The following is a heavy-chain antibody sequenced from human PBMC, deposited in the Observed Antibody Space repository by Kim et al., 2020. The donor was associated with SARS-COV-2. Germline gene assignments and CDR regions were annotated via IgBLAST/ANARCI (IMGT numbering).Heavy chain of an antibody. CDR1: GFMFSSHA. V-gene: IGHV3-23*01. CDR3: AKDQSGDYYYYSGMDV. D-gene: IGHD1-26*01. J-gene: IGHJ6*01. CDR2: ISAGGHSI. Sequence: GGSLRLSCAASGFMFSSHAMTWVRQAPGKGLERVAIISAGGHSIYYADSVKGRFTVSRDNSKNTLYLQMNSLRAEDTALYFCAKDQSGDYYYYSGMDVLG.